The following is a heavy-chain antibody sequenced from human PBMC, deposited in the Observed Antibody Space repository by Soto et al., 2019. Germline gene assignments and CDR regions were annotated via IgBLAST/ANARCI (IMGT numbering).Heavy chain of an antibody. V-gene: IGHV1-3*01. CDR3: ARDSDFWSGYYMPFDY. D-gene: IGHD3-3*01. CDR1: GYTFTSYA. Sequence: ASVKVSCKASGYTFTSYAMHWVRQAPGQRLEWMGWINAGNGNTKYSQKFQGRVTITRDTSASTAYMELSSLRSEDTAVYYCARDSDFWSGYYMPFDYWGQGTLVTVSS. J-gene: IGHJ4*02. CDR2: INAGNGNT.